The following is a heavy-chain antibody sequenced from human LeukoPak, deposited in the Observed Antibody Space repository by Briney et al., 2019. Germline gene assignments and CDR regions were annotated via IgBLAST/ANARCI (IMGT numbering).Heavy chain of an antibody. V-gene: IGHV3-21*01. J-gene: IGHJ4*02. Sequence: GGSLRLSCAASGFTFSSYSMNWVRQAPGKGLEWVSSISSSSSYIYYADSVKGRFTISGDNAKNSLYLQMNSLRAEDTAVYYCARVGRGSLAYFDYWGQGTLVTVSS. CDR2: ISSSSSYI. CDR3: ARVGRGSLAYFDY. CDR1: GFTFSSYS. D-gene: IGHD1-26*01.